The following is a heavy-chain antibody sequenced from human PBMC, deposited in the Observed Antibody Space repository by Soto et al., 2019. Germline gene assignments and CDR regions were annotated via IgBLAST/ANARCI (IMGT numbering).Heavy chain of an antibody. J-gene: IGHJ3*02. D-gene: IGHD4-4*01. CDR1: GFTFNIYT. V-gene: IGHV3-21*06. Sequence: EAQLVESGGGLVKPGGSLRLSCAASGFTFNIYTMNWVRQAPGTGLEWVSSISSGSTYISYADSVKGRFIISRDNAKNSLYLQMISLGVEDTAVYYCARDRTNGLYSNDAFDIWGQGTMVTVSS. CDR2: ISSGSTYI. CDR3: ARDRTNGLYSNDAFDI.